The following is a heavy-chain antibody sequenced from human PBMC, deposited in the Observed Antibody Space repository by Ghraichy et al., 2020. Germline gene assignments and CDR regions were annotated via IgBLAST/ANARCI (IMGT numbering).Heavy chain of an antibody. D-gene: IGHD6-19*01. CDR2: ISSSSSYI. CDR3: ARAGDARSGWYGGVKWDWFDP. CDR1: GFTFSSYS. V-gene: IGHV3-21*01. Sequence: GGALRLSCAASGFTFSSYSMNWVRQAPGKGLEWVSSISSSSSYIYYADSVKGRFTISRDNAKNSLYLQMNSLRAEDTAVYYCARAGDARSGWYGGVKWDWFDPWGQGTLVTVSS. J-gene: IGHJ5*02.